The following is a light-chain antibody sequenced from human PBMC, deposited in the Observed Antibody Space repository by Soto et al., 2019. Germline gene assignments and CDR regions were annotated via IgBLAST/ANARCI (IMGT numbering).Light chain of an antibody. Sequence: DIQMTQSPSTLSASVGDRVTITCRASQSISSWLAWYQQKLGKAPKLLIYKASNLESGVPSRFSGSGSGTEFTLTISSLQPDDFATYYCQHYNSYSFGQGTKVEIK. CDR3: QHYNSYS. V-gene: IGKV1-5*03. J-gene: IGKJ1*01. CDR2: KAS. CDR1: QSISSW.